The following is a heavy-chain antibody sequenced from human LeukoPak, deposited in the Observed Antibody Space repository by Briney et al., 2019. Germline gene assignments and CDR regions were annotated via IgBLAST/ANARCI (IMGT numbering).Heavy chain of an antibody. D-gene: IGHD3-10*01. CDR2: ISAYNGNT. J-gene: IGHJ3*02. CDR3: ARDLLLWFGELKTGAFDI. V-gene: IGHV1-18*01. Sequence: ASVKVSCKASGYTFTSYGISWVRQAPGQGLEWMGWISAYNGNTNYAQKLQGRVTMTTDTSTSTAYMELRSLRSDDTAVYYCARDLLLWFGELKTGAFDIWGQGTMVTVSS. CDR1: GYTFTSYG.